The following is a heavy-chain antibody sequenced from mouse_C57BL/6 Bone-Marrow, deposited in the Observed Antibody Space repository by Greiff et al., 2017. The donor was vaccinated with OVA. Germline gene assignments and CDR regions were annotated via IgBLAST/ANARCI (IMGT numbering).Heavy chain of an antibody. CDR1: GFTFSSYG. CDR3: ARPPPGAWFAY. CDR2: ISSGGSYT. V-gene: IGHV5-6*01. J-gene: IGHJ3*01. Sequence: EVKLVESGGDLVKPEGSLKLSCAASGFTFSSYGMSWVRQTPDKRLEWVATISSGGSYTYYPDSVKGRFTISRDNAKNTLYLQMSSLKSEDTAMYYCARPPPGAWFAYWGQGTLVTVSA. D-gene: IGHD4-1*01.